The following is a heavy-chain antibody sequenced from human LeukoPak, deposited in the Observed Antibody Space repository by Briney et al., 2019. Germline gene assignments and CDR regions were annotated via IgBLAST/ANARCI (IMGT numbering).Heavy chain of an antibody. Sequence: SETLSLTCTVSGGSISSSGYNWDWIRQPPGKGLEYIGSIFYSGDTYYNPSLKSRVTIFVDTSKNQFSLKLSSVTAADTAVYYCTRRPKQPGFWSGYVDYWGQGTLVTVSS. V-gene: IGHV4-39*01. CDR1: GGSISSSGYN. J-gene: IGHJ4*02. D-gene: IGHD3-3*01. CDR3: TRRPKQPGFWSGYVDY. CDR2: IFYSGDT.